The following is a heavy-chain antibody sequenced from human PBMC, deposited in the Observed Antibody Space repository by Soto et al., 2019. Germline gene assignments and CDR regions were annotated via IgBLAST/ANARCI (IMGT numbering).Heavy chain of an antibody. J-gene: IGHJ4*02. CDR2: IDAGNGNT. CDR3: ARDRNYDSSGYYGS. Sequence: ASVKVSCKASGYIFSRYAMHWVRQAPGQRLEWMGWIDAGNGNTKYSKNLQGRVTITRDTSATTAYMELSSLTSEDTAVYYCARDRNYDSSGYYGSWGQGTLVTVSS. D-gene: IGHD3-22*01. V-gene: IGHV1-3*01. CDR1: GYIFSRYA.